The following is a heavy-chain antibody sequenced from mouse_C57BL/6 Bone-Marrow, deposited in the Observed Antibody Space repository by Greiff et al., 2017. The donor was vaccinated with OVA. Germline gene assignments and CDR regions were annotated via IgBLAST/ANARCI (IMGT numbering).Heavy chain of an antibody. J-gene: IGHJ1*03. Sequence: EVKLVESGGGLVKPGGSLKLSCEASGFTFSSYAMSWVRQTPEKRLEWVATISDGGSYTYYPDNVKGRFTISRDNAKNNLYLQMSHLKSEDTAMYYCARVRYFDVWGTGTTVTVSS. CDR3: ARVRYFDV. CDR2: ISDGGSYT. V-gene: IGHV5-4*03. CDR1: GFTFSSYA.